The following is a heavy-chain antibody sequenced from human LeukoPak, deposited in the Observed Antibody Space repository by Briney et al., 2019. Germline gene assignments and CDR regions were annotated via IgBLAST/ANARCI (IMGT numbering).Heavy chain of an antibody. D-gene: IGHD4-17*01. Sequence: KPSETLSLTCTVSGGSISSYYWSWIRQPPGKGLEWIGYIYYSGSTKYNPALKSRVTISIDSSKNQFSLNLSSVTAADTAVYYCARGTVTMDYWGRGTLVTVSS. V-gene: IGHV4-59*13. CDR3: ARGTVTMDY. J-gene: IGHJ4*02. CDR1: GGSISSYY. CDR2: IYYSGST.